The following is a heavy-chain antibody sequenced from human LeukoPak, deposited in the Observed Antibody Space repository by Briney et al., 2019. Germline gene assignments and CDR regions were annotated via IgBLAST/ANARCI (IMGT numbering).Heavy chain of an antibody. CDR2: IYPGDSDT. Sequence: GESLKISCKGSGYTFTSYWIGWVRQMPGKGLEWMGIIYPGDSDTRYSPSFQGQVTISADKSISTAYLQWSSLKASDTAVYYCARLRGSQLYYYYYMDVWGKGTTVTVSS. V-gene: IGHV5-51*01. CDR1: GYTFTSYW. CDR3: ARLRGSQLYYYYYMDV. J-gene: IGHJ6*03. D-gene: IGHD5-12*01.